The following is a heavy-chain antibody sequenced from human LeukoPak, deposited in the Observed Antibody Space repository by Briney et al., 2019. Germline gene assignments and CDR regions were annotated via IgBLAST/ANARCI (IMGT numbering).Heavy chain of an antibody. CDR1: GFTFSNAW. CDR3: ARGISHDF. D-gene: IGHD2-15*01. J-gene: IGHJ4*02. CDR2: IWYDGSNK. Sequence: PRGSLRLSCAASGFTFSNAWMNWVRQAPGKGLEWVAVIWYDGSNKYYADSVKGRFTISRDNSRNTLYLQIGSLRAEDTAVYFCARGISHDFWGQGTLVTVSS. V-gene: IGHV3-33*08.